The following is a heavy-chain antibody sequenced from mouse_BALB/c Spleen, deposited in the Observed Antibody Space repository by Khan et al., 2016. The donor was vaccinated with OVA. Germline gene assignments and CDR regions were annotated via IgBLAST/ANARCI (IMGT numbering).Heavy chain of an antibody. D-gene: IGHD2-4*01. J-gene: IGHJ3*01. CDR1: GFSLTNFG. Sequence: QVQLKESGPGLVQPSQSLSITCTVSGFSLTNFGVHWVRQSPARGLEWLGVIWGGGTTDYNAAFISRLSISKDNPKSQVFFKMNSLQANDTAIYYCVRRYDYGEGLAYWGQGTLVTVSA. V-gene: IGHV2-2*02. CDR3: VRRYDYGEGLAY. CDR2: IWGGGTT.